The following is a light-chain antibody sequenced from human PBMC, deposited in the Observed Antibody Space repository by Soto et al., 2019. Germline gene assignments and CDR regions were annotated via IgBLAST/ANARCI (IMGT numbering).Light chain of an antibody. V-gene: IGKV1-39*01. CDR2: AAS. Sequence: DILLTQSPTSLSASVGDTVTITCRASQSISFNLNWYQHRPGEAPKVLIYAASTLATGAPSRFSGSGVGTDFTLTISSLQLEDFATYYCQQTYTTRVYTFGQGTKLEFK. J-gene: IGKJ2*01. CDR3: QQTYTTRVYT. CDR1: QSISFN.